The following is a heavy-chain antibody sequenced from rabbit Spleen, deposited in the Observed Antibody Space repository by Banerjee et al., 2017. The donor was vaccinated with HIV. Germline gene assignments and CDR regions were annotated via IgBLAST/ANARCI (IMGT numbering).Heavy chain of an antibody. J-gene: IGHJ3*01. CDR1: GFTFSNKAV. Sequence: QEQLVESGGGLVQPEGSLTLTCKASGFTFSNKAVMCWVRQAPGKGLEWIVCIDAGSGGFTYYASWAKGRFTISKTSSTTVTLQMTSLTVADTATYFCAAGYVGYGDFFNFWGQGTLVTVS. D-gene: IGHD2-1*01. V-gene: IGHV1S45*01. CDR2: IDAGSGGFT. CDR3: AAGYVGYGDFFNF.